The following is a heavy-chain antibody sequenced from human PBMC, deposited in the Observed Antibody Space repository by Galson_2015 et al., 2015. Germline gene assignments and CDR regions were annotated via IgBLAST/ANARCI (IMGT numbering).Heavy chain of an antibody. D-gene: IGHD6-19*01. J-gene: IGHJ4*02. CDR3: ARQGAHSSGWFGVDY. V-gene: IGHV5-51*01. CDR1: GYSFTSYW. Sequence: QSGAEVKKSGESLKISCKGSGYSFTSYWIGWVRQMPGKGLEWMGIIYPGDSDTRYSPSFQGQVTISADKSLSTAYLQWRSLKASDTAMYYCARQGAHSSGWFGVDYWGQGILVTVSS. CDR2: IYPGDSDT.